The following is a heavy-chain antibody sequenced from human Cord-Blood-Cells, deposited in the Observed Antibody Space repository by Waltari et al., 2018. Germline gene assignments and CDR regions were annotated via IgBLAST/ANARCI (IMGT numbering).Heavy chain of an antibody. CDR1: GGSISSSSYY. Sequence: QLQLQESGPGLVKPSETLSLTCTVSGGSISSSSYYWGWIRQPPGKGLEWIGSIYYSGSNYYNPSLKSRVTISVDTSKNQFSLKLSSVTAADTAVYYCARHYSYGYYFDYWGQGTLVTVSS. D-gene: IGHD5-18*01. CDR2: IYYSGSN. CDR3: ARHYSYGYYFDY. V-gene: IGHV4-39*01. J-gene: IGHJ4*02.